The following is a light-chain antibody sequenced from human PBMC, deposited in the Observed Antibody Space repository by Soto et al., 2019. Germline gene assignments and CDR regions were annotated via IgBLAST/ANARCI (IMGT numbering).Light chain of an antibody. Sequence: EIVLTQSPGTLSLSPGERVTLSCRASQTITATYLAWYQQKPGQAPRLLIYGASSRATGVPDRFSGSGSGTEFSLTISRLEPEDFAVFHCQQYGSSPITFGQGTRREIK. V-gene: IGKV3-20*01. CDR3: QQYGSSPIT. J-gene: IGKJ5*01. CDR2: GAS. CDR1: QTITATY.